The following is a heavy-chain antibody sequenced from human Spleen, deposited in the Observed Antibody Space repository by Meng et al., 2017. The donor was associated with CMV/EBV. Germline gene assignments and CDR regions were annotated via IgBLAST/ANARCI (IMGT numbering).Heavy chain of an antibody. CDR3: TRAYGDHYAFDI. V-gene: IGHV3-49*04. CDR1: GFTFSSYA. CDR2: IRSKAYGGTT. D-gene: IGHD4-17*01. J-gene: IGHJ3*02. Sequence: GESLKISCAASGFTFSSYAMSWVRQAPGKGLEWVGFIRSKAYGGTTEYAASVKGRFTISRDDSKSIAYLQMNSLKTEDTAVYYCTRAYGDHYAFDIWGQGTMVTVSS.